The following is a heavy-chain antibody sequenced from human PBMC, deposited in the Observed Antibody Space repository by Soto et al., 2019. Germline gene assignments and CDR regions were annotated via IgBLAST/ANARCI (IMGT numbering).Heavy chain of an antibody. V-gene: IGHV5-10-1*01. CDR1: GDSFTSYW. J-gene: IGHJ6*02. Sequence: GESLKISCKGSGDSFTSYWISWVRQMPGKGLEWMGRIDPSDSYTNYSPSFQGHVTISADKSISTAYLQWSSLKASDTAMYYCARHFSSSWYSSGDYYGMDVWGQGTTVTVSS. D-gene: IGHD6-13*01. CDR3: ARHFSSSWYSSGDYYGMDV. CDR2: IDPSDSYT.